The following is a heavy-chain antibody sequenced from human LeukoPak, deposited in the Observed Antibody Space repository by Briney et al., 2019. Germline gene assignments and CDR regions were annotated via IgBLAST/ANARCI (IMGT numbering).Heavy chain of an antibody. D-gene: IGHD3-22*01. CDR2: ISGSGGST. J-gene: IGHJ4*02. CDR1: GFTFSSYA. V-gene: IGHV3-23*01. Sequence: PGGSLRLSCAASGFTFSSYAMSLVRQAPGKGLEWVSAISGSGGSTYYADSVKGRFTISRDNSKNTLYLQMNSLRAEDTAVYYCAKSFDSGYYVSGNFDYWGQGTLVTVSS. CDR3: AKSFDSGYYVSGNFDY.